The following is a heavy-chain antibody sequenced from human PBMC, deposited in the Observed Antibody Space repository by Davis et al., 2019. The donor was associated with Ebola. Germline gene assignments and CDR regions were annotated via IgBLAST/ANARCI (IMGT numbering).Heavy chain of an antibody. D-gene: IGHD6-13*01. Sequence: PGGSLRLSCAASGFTFSNAWMSWVRQAPGKGLEWVAVISYDGSNKYYADSVKGRFTISRDNSKNTLYLQMNSLRAEDTAVYYCARDPSPRGQQLGWFDPWGQGTLVTVSS. J-gene: IGHJ5*02. CDR3: ARDPSPRGQQLGWFDP. CDR2: ISYDGSNK. CDR1: GFTFSNAW. V-gene: IGHV3-30-3*01.